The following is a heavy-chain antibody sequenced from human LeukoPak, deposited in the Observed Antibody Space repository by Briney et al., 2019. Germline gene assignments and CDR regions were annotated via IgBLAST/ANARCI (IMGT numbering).Heavy chain of an antibody. D-gene: IGHD4-23*01. J-gene: IGHJ2*01. CDR3: ARRHYGGNSGRYWYFDL. CDR2: ISDTGIT. CDR1: GGSISSYY. Sequence: SETLSLTCSVSGGSISSYYWNWIRQAPGKGLEWIGYISDTGITTYNPSLESRVTISVDTSNKQFSLRLISVTAADTPVYYCARRHYGGNSGRYWYFDLWGRGTLVTVSS. V-gene: IGHV4-59*01.